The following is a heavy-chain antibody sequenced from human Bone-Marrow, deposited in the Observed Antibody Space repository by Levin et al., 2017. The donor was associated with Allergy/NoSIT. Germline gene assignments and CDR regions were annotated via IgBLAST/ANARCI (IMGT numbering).Heavy chain of an antibody. CDR2: IDPNTGAT. Sequence: ASVKVSCKASGYTFTAYYLHWVRQAPGPGLEWMGWIDPNTGATNYAQKFQGRVTMTWDTSITTAYMDLSRLTSDDTAVYYCARDLREWGVVTSIGLWGQGTLVTVSS. J-gene: IGHJ4*02. D-gene: IGHD3-16*01. CDR3: ARDLREWGVVTSIGL. V-gene: IGHV1-2*02. CDR1: GYTFTAYY.